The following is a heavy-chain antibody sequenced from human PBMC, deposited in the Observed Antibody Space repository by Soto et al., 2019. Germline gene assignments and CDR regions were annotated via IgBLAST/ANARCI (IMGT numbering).Heavy chain of an antibody. CDR2: ISYSGTT. D-gene: IGHD5-18*01. V-gene: IGHV4-59*01. J-gene: IGHJ4*02. CDR1: GGSLSSYY. CDR3: AREGYNFGPFDY. Sequence: SETLSLPCTVAGGSLSSYYWSWIRRPPGMGLEWIASISYSGTTNYNSSLKSRVTISIDTSKNHFSLKFNPVTAADTAVYYCAREGYNFGPFDYWGQGALVTVSS.